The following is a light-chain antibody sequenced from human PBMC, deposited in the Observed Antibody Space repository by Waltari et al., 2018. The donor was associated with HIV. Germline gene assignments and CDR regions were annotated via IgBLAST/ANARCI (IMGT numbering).Light chain of an antibody. J-gene: IGKJ1*01. CDR1: QKIGTY. Sequence: IQMTQSPNSLSASVGGTVTFTCRSSQKIGTYVNWYQHTSGRPPRLLIFSASSLQRGVSSRFSGRGSGTDFTLTINNLQPEDFATYYCEQSYDFPRTFGQGTTVE. V-gene: IGKV1-39*01. CDR3: EQSYDFPRT. CDR2: SAS.